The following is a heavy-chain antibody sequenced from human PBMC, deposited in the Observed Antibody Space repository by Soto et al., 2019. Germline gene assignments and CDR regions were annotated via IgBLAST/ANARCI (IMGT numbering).Heavy chain of an antibody. D-gene: IGHD1-26*01. Sequence: PGGALRVAISVSGFTLSSYAMSWVRQAPGKGLEWVSSISHTGENTYYADSVKGRFTISRDNSKDSLFLHMNSLRVGDTAAYYCAEEVYSGSPLGNWGQGKLVNVSS. V-gene: IGHV3-23*01. CDR3: AEEVYSGSPLGN. CDR2: ISHTGENT. J-gene: IGHJ4*02. CDR1: GFTLSSYA.